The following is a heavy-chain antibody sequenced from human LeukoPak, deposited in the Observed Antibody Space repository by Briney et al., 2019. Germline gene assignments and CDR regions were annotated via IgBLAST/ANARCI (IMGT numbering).Heavy chain of an antibody. CDR2: LSGSGTIT. D-gene: IGHD6-6*01. V-gene: IGHV3-23*01. Sequence: GGSLRLSCAASGFSFSTYAMNWVRQAPGKGLEWVSVLSGSGTITYYADSVKGRFTVSRDNSRNTLYLQMNSLRVEDTATYYCAKRGHASSNSCAAFDYWGQGTLVTVSS. CDR1: GFSFSTYA. CDR3: AKRGHASSNSCAAFDY. J-gene: IGHJ4*02.